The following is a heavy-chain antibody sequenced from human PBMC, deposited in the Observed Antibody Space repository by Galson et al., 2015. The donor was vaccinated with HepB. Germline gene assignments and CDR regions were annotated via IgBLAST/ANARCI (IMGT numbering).Heavy chain of an antibody. D-gene: IGHD6-6*01. V-gene: IGHV1-18*01. CDR3: ARDLYSSSSGYYYYMDV. CDR1: GYTFTSYV. CDR2: ISAYNGNT. Sequence: PVKVSCKASGYTFTSYVISWVRQAPGQGLEWMGWISAYNGNTNYAQKLQGRVTMTTDTSTSTAYMEVRSLRSDDTAVYYRARDLYSSSSGYYYYMDVWGQGTTVTVSS. J-gene: IGHJ6*03.